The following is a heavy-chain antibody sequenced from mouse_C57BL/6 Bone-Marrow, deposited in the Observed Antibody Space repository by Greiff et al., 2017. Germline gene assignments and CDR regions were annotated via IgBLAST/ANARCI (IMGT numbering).Heavy chain of an antibody. Sequence: QVQLQQSGAELARPGASVKLSCKASGYTFTSYWMHWVKQRPGQGLEWIGRIHPSDSDTNYNQKFKGKATLTVDKSSSTAYMQLSSLTSEDSAVYYCAIEGITTVVATDYWGQGTTLTVSS. D-gene: IGHD1-1*01. CDR3: AIEGITTVVATDY. CDR2: IHPSDSDT. V-gene: IGHV1-74*01. J-gene: IGHJ2*01. CDR1: GYTFTSYW.